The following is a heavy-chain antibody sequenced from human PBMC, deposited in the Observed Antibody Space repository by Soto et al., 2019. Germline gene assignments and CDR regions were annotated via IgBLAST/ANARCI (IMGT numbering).Heavy chain of an antibody. Sequence: SETLSLTCTVSGGSISSYYWSWIRQPPGKGLEWIGYIYYSGSTNYNPSLKSRVTISVDTSKNQFSLKLSSVTAADTAVYYCARGWYSSGWEDSYYFDYWGQGTLGTVS. CDR2: IYYSGST. CDR1: GGSISSYY. J-gene: IGHJ4*02. D-gene: IGHD6-19*01. V-gene: IGHV4-59*01. CDR3: ARGWYSSGWEDSYYFDY.